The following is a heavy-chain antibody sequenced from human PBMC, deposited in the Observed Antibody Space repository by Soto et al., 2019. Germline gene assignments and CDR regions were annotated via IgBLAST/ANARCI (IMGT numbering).Heavy chain of an antibody. CDR1: GGSISSGGYY. J-gene: IGHJ4*02. Sequence: TLSLTCTVSGGSISSGGYYWSWIRQHPGKGLEWIGYIYYSGSTYYNPSLKSRVTISVDTSKNQFSLKLSSVTAADTAVYYCARDRGTVTQYYFGYWGQGTLVTVSS. D-gene: IGHD4-17*01. CDR3: ARDRGTVTQYYFGY. V-gene: IGHV4-31*03. CDR2: IYYSGST.